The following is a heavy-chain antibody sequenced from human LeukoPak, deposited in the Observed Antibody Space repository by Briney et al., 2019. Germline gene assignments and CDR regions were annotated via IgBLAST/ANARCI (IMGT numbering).Heavy chain of an antibody. D-gene: IGHD6-19*01. CDR1: GFTFSRYS. J-gene: IGHJ6*03. CDR2: ISSSSSYI. Sequence: PGGSLRLSCAASGFTFSRYSINWVRQAPGKGLEWVSSISSSSSYIYYADSVKGRFTISRDNAKNSLYLQMNSLRAEDTAVYYCARGGYSSGWYRSYYYYMDVWGKGTTVTISS. CDR3: ARGGYSSGWYRSYYYYMDV. V-gene: IGHV3-21*01.